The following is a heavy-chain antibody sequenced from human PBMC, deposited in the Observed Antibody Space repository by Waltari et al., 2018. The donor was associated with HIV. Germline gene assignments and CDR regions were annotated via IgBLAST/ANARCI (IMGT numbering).Heavy chain of an antibody. D-gene: IGHD3-10*01. Sequence: QVQLVESGGGVVQPGGSLRLSCTASGFTFRDYAMHWVRQVPGKGRGWVAVLSSDRTEKYYGESVKGRFTVDRDNSKNTLCRQMTSLTTDDTAMFYCARSASGNYYQDPADTWGQGTLVSVFS. CDR2: LSSDRTEK. CDR3: ARSASGNYYQDPADT. CDR1: GFTFRDYA. J-gene: IGHJ5*02. V-gene: IGHV3-30*01.